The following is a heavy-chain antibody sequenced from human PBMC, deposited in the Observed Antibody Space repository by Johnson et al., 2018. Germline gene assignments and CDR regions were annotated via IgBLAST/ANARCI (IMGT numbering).Heavy chain of an antibody. Sequence: QVQLVQSGAEVKRPGSSVKVSCKTSGGTFSNFATNWVRQAPGQGLEWVGGLIPFFGAIHYAQEFQGRVSITEDESPTKAHMELSSLKSEETAVYYSALGYDTGDEYYTMDVWGQGTRVTVSS. D-gene: IGHD3-10*01. CDR1: GGTFSNFA. CDR3: ALGYDTGDEYYTMDV. CDR2: LIPFFGAI. V-gene: IGHV1-69*01. J-gene: IGHJ6*02.